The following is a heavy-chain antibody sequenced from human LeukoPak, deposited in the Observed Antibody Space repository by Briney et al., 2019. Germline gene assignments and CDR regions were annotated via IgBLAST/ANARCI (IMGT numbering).Heavy chain of an antibody. V-gene: IGHV1-2*02. CDR1: GYTFTAYY. CDR3: ARGDYGRADP. Sequence: ASVTVSFKASGYTFTAYYMHWVRQAPGQGLEWMGLINPNTGVKKFAQKFQGRVTMSRDTSISTAYMELNRLTSDDTAVYYCARGDYGRADPWGQGSLITVSS. J-gene: IGHJ5*02. CDR2: INPNTGVK. D-gene: IGHD4-17*01.